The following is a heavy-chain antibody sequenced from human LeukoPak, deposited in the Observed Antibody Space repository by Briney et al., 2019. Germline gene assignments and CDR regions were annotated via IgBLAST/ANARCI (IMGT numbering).Heavy chain of an antibody. D-gene: IGHD2-2*02. CDR3: ARDPYCSSTSCYTPPSFDP. J-gene: IGHJ5*02. V-gene: IGHV3-9*01. CDR1: GFTFDDYA. Sequence: PGRSLRLSCAASGFTFDDYAMHWVRQAPGKGLEWVSGISWNSGRIGYADSVKGRFTISRDNAKNSLYLQMNSLRAEDTAVYYCARDPYCSSTSCYTPPSFDPWGQGTLVTVSS. CDR2: ISWNSGRI.